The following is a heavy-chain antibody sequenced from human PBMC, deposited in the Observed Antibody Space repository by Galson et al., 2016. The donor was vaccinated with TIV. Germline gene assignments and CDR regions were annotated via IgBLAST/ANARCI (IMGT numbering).Heavy chain of an antibody. J-gene: IGHJ3*02. Sequence: CAISGDSVSGNTAAWNWVRQSPSRGLEWLGRTYYTSKWNTDYAVSVKGRIIIRPDTSMNQVSLQLSSVIPDDTAVYYCARGSPAGRLTATKLGDAFDIWGQGTKVAVSS. CDR2: TYYTSKWNT. CDR1: GDSVSGNTAA. V-gene: IGHV6-1*01. CDR3: ARGSPAGRLTATKLGDAFDI. D-gene: IGHD5-24*01.